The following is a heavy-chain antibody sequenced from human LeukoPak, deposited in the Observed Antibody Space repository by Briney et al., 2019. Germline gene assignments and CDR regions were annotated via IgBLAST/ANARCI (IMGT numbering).Heavy chain of an antibody. V-gene: IGHV4-34*01. D-gene: IGHD4-23*01. CDR1: GGSFSGYY. J-gene: IGHJ4*02. CDR3: SRGPSSTVVTYFDY. CDR2: INHSGST. Sequence: SEALSLTCAVYGGSFSGYYWSWIRQPPGKGLEWIGEINHSGSTNYNPSLNSRVTISVDTSKNQFSLKLSSVTAADTAVYYCSRGPSSTVVTYFDYWGQGTLVTVSS.